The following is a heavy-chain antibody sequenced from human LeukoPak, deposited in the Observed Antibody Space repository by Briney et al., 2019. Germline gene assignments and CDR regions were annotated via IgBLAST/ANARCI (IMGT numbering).Heavy chain of an antibody. CDR2: IYSGGST. Sequence: PGGSLRLSCAASGFTVSSNYMSWVRQAPGKGLEWVSVIYSGGSTYYADSVKGRFTISRDNSKNTLYLQMNSLRAEDTAVYYCARGLESGYDLNGDYWGQGTLVTVSS. CDR3: ARGLESGYDLNGDY. CDR1: GFTVSSNY. J-gene: IGHJ4*02. V-gene: IGHV3-66*01. D-gene: IGHD5-12*01.